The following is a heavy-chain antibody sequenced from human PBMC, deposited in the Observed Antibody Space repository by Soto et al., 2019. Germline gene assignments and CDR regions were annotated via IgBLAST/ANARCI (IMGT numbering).Heavy chain of an antibody. CDR3: ARASRDSRSWPPGYFPP. J-gene: IGHJ1*01. V-gene: IGHV3-11*01. Sequence: QVQVVESGGGLVKPGGSLRLSCAASGFTFSDYYMSWIRQVPGKGLEWVSYISTSGTSINYADSVKGRFTISRDNAKNAXYLQMNRLRDEDTAVYYCARASRDSRSWPPGYFPPWGQGTLVTVSS. D-gene: IGHD6-13*01. CDR2: ISTSGTSI. CDR1: GFTFSDYY.